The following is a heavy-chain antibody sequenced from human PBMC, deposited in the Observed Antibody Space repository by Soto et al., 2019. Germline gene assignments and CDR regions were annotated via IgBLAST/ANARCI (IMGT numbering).Heavy chain of an antibody. Sequence: ASVKVSCKASCYTFTSYYMHLVRQAPGQGLEWMGIINPSGGSTSYAQKFQGRVTMTRDTSTSTVYMELSSLRSEDTAVYYCARVAQLVHPFDYWGQGTLVTVSS. CDR2: INPSGGST. CDR1: CYTFTSYY. CDR3: ARVAQLVHPFDY. J-gene: IGHJ4*02. D-gene: IGHD6-6*01. V-gene: IGHV1-46*01.